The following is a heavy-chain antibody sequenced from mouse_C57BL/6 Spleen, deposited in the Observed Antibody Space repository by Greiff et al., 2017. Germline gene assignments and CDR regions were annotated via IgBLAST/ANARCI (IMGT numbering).Heavy chain of an antibody. Sequence: QVHVKQSGPGLVAPSQSLSITCTVSGFSFTSYGVSWVRQPPGKGLEWLGVIWGDGSTNYHSALISRLSTSKDNSKSQVVLKLNSLQTDDTATYYCAKGYGSSSYWYFDVWGTGTTVTVSS. CDR1: GFSFTSYG. J-gene: IGHJ1*03. CDR3: AKGYGSSSYWYFDV. CDR2: IWGDGST. V-gene: IGHV2-3*01. D-gene: IGHD1-1*01.